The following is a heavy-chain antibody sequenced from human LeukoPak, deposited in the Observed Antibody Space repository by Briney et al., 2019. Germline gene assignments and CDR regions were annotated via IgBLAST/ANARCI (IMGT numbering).Heavy chain of an antibody. CDR2: ISSSSSYI. D-gene: IGHD5-12*01. J-gene: IGHJ3*02. CDR1: GFTFSSYS. CDR3: AREGGSDAFDI. V-gene: IGHV3-21*01. Sequence: GGSLRLSCAASGFTFSSYSMNWVRQAPGEGLEWVSSISSSSSYIYYADSVKGRFTISRDNAKNSLYLQMNSLRAEDTAVYYCAREGGSDAFDIWGQGTMVTVSS.